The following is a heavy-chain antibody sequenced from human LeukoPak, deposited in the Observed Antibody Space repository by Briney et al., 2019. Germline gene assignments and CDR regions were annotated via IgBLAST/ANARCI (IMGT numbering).Heavy chain of an antibody. CDR3: GTYNEDFRAFDY. J-gene: IGHJ4*02. CDR2: IYYSGTT. CDR1: GASISSGDFY. D-gene: IGHD1-1*01. V-gene: IGHV4-31*03. Sequence: SETLSLTCTVSGASISSGDFYWSWIRQHPGKGLEWIGYIYYSGTTYYDPSLKSRVTMSVDKSKNQFSLNLKSVTAADTAVYFCGTYNEDFRAFDYWGQGTLVTVSS.